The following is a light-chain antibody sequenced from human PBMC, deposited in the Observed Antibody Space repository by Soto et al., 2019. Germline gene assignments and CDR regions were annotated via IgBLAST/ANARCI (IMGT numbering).Light chain of an antibody. Sequence: QSVLTQPASVSGSPGQSITISCTGTRSDVGGYNYVSWYQQHPGKAPKLMIYEVSNRPSGVSNRFSGSKSGNTASLTISGLQAEDEADYYCSSYTSSSTYVFGTGTKGTV. CDR3: SSYTSSSTYV. V-gene: IGLV2-14*01. CDR2: EVS. CDR1: RSDVGGYNY. J-gene: IGLJ1*01.